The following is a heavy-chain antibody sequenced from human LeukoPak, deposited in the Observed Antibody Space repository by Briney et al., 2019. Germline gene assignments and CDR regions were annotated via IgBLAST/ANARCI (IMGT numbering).Heavy chain of an antibody. Sequence: GASVKVSCKASGYTFTSNYMHWVRQAPGQGLEWMGIINPSGGSTSYAQKFQGRVTMTEDTSTDTAYMELSSLRSEDTAVYYCATDQAAAGSSWYFDLWGRGTLVTVSS. CDR1: GYTFTSNY. V-gene: IGHV1-46*01. D-gene: IGHD6-13*01. CDR3: ATDQAAAGSSWYFDL. CDR2: INPSGGST. J-gene: IGHJ2*01.